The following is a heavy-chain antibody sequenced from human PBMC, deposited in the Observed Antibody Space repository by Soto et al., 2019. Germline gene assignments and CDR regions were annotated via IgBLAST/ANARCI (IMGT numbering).Heavy chain of an antibody. D-gene: IGHD5-18*01. V-gene: IGHV1-69*06. CDR2: IIPIFGTA. J-gene: IGHJ6*02. CDR3: ARLGSVDTAMAMSAEWPPTPNYCYSGVKV. CDR1: GGTFSSYA. Sequence: ASVKVSCKASGGTFSSYAISWVRQAPGQGLEWMGGIIPIFGTANYAQKFQGRVTITADKSTSTAYMELSSLRSEETAVYYCARLGSVDTAMAMSAEWPPTPNYCYSGVKVWGPGTTVTGS.